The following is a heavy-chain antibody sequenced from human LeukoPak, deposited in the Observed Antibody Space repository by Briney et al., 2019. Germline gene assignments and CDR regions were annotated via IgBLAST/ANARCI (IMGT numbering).Heavy chain of an antibody. CDR3: ARDRTTVTVFDY. J-gene: IGHJ4*02. Sequence: PGGSLRLSCAASGFTFSSYAMHWVRQAPGKGLEWVAVISYDGSNKYYADSVKGRFTTARDNAKNTLYLQMNSLRDEDTAVYYCARDRTTVTVFDYWGQGVLVTVSS. D-gene: IGHD4-17*01. CDR1: GFTFSSYA. CDR2: ISYDGSNK. V-gene: IGHV3-30*04.